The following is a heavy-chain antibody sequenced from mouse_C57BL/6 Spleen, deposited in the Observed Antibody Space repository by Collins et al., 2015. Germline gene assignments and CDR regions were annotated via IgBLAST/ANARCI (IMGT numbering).Heavy chain of an antibody. Sequence: GKATLTVDNSSSTAYMELRSLTSEDSAVYYCARSRKDYFDYWGQGTTLTVSS. J-gene: IGHJ2*01. V-gene: IGHV1-26*01. CDR3: ARSRKDYFDY.